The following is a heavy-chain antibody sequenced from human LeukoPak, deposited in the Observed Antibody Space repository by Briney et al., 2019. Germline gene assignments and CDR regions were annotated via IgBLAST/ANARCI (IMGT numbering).Heavy chain of an antibody. CDR2: IIPIFGTA. CDR3: ARGGGTEWLLVPFEY. Sequence: SVKVSCKASGGTFSSYAISWVRQAPGQGLEWMGGIIPIFGTANYAQKFRGRVTITADKSTSTAYMELSSLRSEDTAVYYCARGGGTEWLLVPFEYWGQGTLVTVSS. V-gene: IGHV1-69*06. CDR1: GGTFSSYA. D-gene: IGHD3-22*01. J-gene: IGHJ4*02.